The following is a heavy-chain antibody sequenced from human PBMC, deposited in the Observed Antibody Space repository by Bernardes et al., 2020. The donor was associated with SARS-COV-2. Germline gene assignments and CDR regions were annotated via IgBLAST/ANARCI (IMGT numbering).Heavy chain of an antibody. V-gene: IGHV4-59*01. D-gene: IGHD3-3*01. Sequence: SETLSLTCTVSGGSISSYYWSWIRQPPGKGLEWIGYIYYSGSTNYNPSLKSRVTISVDTSKNQFSLKLSSVTAADTAVYYCARILSITIFGVVIIPAAFDIWGQVTMVTGSS. J-gene: IGHJ3*02. CDR2: IYYSGST. CDR1: GGSISSYY. CDR3: ARILSITIFGVVIIPAAFDI.